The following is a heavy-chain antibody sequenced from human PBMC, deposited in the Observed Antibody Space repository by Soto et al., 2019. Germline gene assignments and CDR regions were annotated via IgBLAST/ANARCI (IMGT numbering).Heavy chain of an antibody. CDR2: IYYSGST. J-gene: IGHJ4*02. Sequence: SETLSLTCTVSGGSISSGGYYWSWIRQHPGKGLEWIGYIYYSGSTYYNPSLKSRVTISVDTSKNQFSLKLSSVTAADTAVYYCARAWLRRYYFDYWGQGTLVTVSS. CDR3: ARAWLRRYYFDY. CDR1: GGSISSGGYY. D-gene: IGHD5-12*01. V-gene: IGHV4-31*03.